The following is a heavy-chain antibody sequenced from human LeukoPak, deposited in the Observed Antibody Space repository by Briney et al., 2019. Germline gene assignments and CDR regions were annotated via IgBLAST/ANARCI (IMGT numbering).Heavy chain of an antibody. D-gene: IGHD1-14*01. Sequence: GESLQISFQASGFRFTNYWIGWVRQMPGKGLEWMGIILPGDSTTRYSPSFQGQVTISADKSLSTAYLQWSSLKASDTAMYYCARHSGNDAFDIWGQGTMVTVSS. CDR1: GFRFTNYW. V-gene: IGHV5-51*01. CDR3: ARHSGNDAFDI. CDR2: ILPGDSTT. J-gene: IGHJ3*02.